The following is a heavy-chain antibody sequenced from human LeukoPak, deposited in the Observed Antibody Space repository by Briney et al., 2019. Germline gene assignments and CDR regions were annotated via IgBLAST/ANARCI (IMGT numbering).Heavy chain of an antibody. J-gene: IGHJ4*02. V-gene: IGHV5-51*01. CDR2: IYPGDSYT. CDR3: ARQVTMIPPCGQ. D-gene: IGHD3-22*01. CDR1: GYSFASYW. Sequence: GESLKSSCKGSGYSFASYWIAWVRQMPGKGLEWMGIIYPGDSYTTYSPSFQGQVTISADKSISTAYLQWSSLKASDTAMYYCARQVTMIPPCGQWDRETLLTVSS.